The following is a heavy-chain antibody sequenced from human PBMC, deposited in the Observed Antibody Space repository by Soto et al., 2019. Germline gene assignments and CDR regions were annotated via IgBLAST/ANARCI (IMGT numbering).Heavy chain of an antibody. CDR1: GFTFDDYA. V-gene: IGHV3-9*01. CDR2: ISWNSGTI. J-gene: IGHJ4*02. D-gene: IGHD1-7*01. Sequence: EVQLVESGGGLVQPGRSLRLSCAASGFTFDDYAMHWVRQGPGKGLEWVSGISWNSGTIGYADSVKGRFTISRDNARNSVYLQMNSLRAEDTALYYCAKPGTKLLTMIAYYFDSWGQGALVTVSS. CDR3: AKPGTKLLTMIAYYFDS.